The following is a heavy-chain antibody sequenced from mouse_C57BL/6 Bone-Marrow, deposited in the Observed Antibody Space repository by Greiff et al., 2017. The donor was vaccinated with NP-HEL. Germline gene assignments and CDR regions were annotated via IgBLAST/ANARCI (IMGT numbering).Heavy chain of an antibody. V-gene: IGHV1-62-2*01. CDR1: GYTFTEYT. D-gene: IGHD1-1*01. CDR2: FYPGSGSI. J-gene: IGHJ1*03. CDR3: ARHEEGLRRRLYWYFDV. Sequence: VQLQQSGAELVKPGASVKLSCKASGYTFTEYTIHWVKQRSGQGLEWIGWFYPGSGSIKYNEKFKDKATLTADKSSSTVYMELSRLTSEDSAVYFCARHEEGLRRRLYWYFDVWGTGTTVTVSS.